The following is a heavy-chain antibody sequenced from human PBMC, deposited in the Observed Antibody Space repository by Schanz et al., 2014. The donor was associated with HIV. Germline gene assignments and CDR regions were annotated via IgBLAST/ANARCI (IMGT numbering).Heavy chain of an antibody. CDR2: IKQDGSEK. J-gene: IGHJ3*02. V-gene: IGHV3-7*03. CDR1: GFTFSSYW. CDR3: AKDMGSGSYETFDI. D-gene: IGHD1-26*01. Sequence: EVQLLESGGNSVQPGGSLRLSCAASGFTFSSYWMSWVRQAPGKGLEWVANIKQDGSEKYYVDSVKGRFTISRDNAKNSLYLQMNSLRAEDTALYYCAKDMGSGSYETFDIWGQGTMVTVSS.